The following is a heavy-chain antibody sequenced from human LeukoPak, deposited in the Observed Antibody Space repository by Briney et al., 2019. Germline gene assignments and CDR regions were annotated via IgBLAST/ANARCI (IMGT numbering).Heavy chain of an antibody. CDR1: GYSISSGYY. CDR2: VYHRGTT. CDR3: ARGNTYSSSWHGYYYYYMDV. V-gene: IGHV4-38-2*02. Sequence: SETLSLTCTVSGYSISSGYYWGWIRQPPGRGLEWIGTVYHRGTTYYNPSLKSRVTTSVDTSKNQFSLNLSSVTAADTAVYYCARGNTYSSSWHGYYYYYMDVWGKGTTVTVSS. J-gene: IGHJ6*03. D-gene: IGHD6-13*01.